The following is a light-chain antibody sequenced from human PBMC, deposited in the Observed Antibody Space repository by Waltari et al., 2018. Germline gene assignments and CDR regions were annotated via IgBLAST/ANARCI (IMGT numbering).Light chain of an antibody. CDR2: DAS. CDR1: QSISSH. Sequence: EIVLTQSPGTLSLSPGERATLSCRASQSISSHLAWYQQKPGQAPRLLICDASKRATGIPARFSGSGSWTDFTLTISSLEPEDFAVYYCQQPPLTFGGGTKVEI. CDR3: QQPPLT. J-gene: IGKJ4*01. V-gene: IGKV3-11*01.